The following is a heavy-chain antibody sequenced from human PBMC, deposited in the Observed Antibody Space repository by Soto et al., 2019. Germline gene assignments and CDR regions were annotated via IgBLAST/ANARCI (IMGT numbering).Heavy chain of an antibody. CDR2: IYYSGST. J-gene: IGHJ4*02. CDR3: ATRYGSTFDY. V-gene: IGHV4-59*08. CDR1: GGSISSYY. D-gene: IGHD2-2*01. Sequence: QVQLQESGPGLVKPSETLSFTCTVSGGSISSYYWSWIRQPPGKGLEWIGYIYYSGSTNYNPSLMSRVTISVDTSKNQFSLKLSSVTAADTLVYYCATRYGSTFDYWGQSFLVTVS.